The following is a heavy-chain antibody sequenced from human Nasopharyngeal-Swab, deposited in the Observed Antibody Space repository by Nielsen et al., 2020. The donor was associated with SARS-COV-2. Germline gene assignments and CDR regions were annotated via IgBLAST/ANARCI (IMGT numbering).Heavy chain of an antibody. V-gene: IGHV4-34*01. Sequence: RQAPGKGLEWIGEINHSGSTNYNPSLKSRVTISVDTSKNQFSLKLSSVTAADTAVYYCARGLVSGDSHFRVRNWFDPWGQGTLVTVSS. D-gene: IGHD2-15*01. J-gene: IGHJ5*02. CDR3: ARGLVSGDSHFRVRNWFDP. CDR2: INHSGST.